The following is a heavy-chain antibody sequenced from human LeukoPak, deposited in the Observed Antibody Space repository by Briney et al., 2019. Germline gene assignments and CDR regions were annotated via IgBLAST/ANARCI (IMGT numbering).Heavy chain of an antibody. CDR2: INPNSGGT. D-gene: IGHD3-10*01. CDR1: GYTFTGYY. V-gene: IGHV1-2*02. Sequence: GASVKVSCKASGYTFTGYYMHWVRQAPGQGLEWMGWINPNSGGTNCAQKFQGRVTMTRDTSISTAYMELSRLRSDDTAVYYCARGRAYYYGSGSYYAFDYWGQGTLVTVSS. J-gene: IGHJ4*02. CDR3: ARGRAYYYGSGSYYAFDY.